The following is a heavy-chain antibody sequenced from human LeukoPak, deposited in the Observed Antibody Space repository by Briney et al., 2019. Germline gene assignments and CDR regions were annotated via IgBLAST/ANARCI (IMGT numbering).Heavy chain of an antibody. J-gene: IGHJ4*02. CDR3: AKDVGSGYYSYFDY. D-gene: IGHD3-22*01. V-gene: IGHV3-9*01. Sequence: PGGSLRLSCAASGFTFDDYAMHWVRQAPGKGLEWVSGISWNSGSIGYADSVKGRFTISRDNAKNSLYLQMNSLRAEDTALYYCAKDVGSGYYSYFDYWGQGTLVTVSS. CDR1: GFTFDDYA. CDR2: ISWNSGSI.